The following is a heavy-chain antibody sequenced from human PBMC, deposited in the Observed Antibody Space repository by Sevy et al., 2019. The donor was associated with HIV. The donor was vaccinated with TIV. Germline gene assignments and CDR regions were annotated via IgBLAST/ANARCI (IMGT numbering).Heavy chain of an antibody. CDR1: DGSISSYY. CDR2: ISYSGST. J-gene: IGHJ5*02. CDR3: AKSPIGWFLTFYYNCFDL. V-gene: IGHV4-59*03. Sequence: SETLSLTCTVSDGSISSYYWSWIRQPPGKGLEWIGYISYSGSTNYNPSLQCRVTMSIDTSKNQFSLKLSSVTAADTAVYYCAKSPIGWFLTFYYNCFDLWGQGTLVTVSS. D-gene: IGHD2-15*01.